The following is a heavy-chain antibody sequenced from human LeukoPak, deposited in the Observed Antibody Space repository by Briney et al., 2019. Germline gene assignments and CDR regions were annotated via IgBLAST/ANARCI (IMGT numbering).Heavy chain of an antibody. V-gene: IGHV3-30*18. Sequence: PGGSLRLSCAASGVTFSSYGMHWGRQAPGKGLEWGAVISYDGSNRYYADSVKGRFTISRDIPKNTLYLQMNSLRAEDTAIYFCAKGSQNSGWPGSWGQGILVSVS. J-gene: IGHJ4*02. CDR2: ISYDGSNR. CDR3: AKGSQNSGWPGS. D-gene: IGHD6-19*01. CDR1: GVTFSSYG.